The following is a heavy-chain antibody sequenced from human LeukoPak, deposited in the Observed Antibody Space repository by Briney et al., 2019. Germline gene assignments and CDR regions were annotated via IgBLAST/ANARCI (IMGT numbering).Heavy chain of an antibody. D-gene: IGHD5/OR15-5a*01. V-gene: IGHV5-51*01. CDR1: GYSFTTYW. Sequence: GESLKISCRGSGYSFTTYWIGWVRQMPGKGLEWMGIIYPRDSDTRSSPSFHGQVTISADNSISTAYLQWSSLKASDTAMYYCARHSVAFDIWGQGTKVTVSS. CDR2: IYPRDSDT. CDR3: ARHSVAFDI. J-gene: IGHJ3*02.